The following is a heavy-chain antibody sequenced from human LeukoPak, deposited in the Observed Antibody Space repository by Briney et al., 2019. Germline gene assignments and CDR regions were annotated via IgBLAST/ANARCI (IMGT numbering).Heavy chain of an antibody. V-gene: IGHV4-59*01. Sequence: SETLSLTCTVSGGSISSYYCSWIRRPPGKGLEWIGYIYFSGSTNYNPSLKSRVTISVDTSKNQFSLKLSSVTAADTAVYYWARDRAGGGGMDVWGQGTTVTVSS. CDR3: ARDRAGGGGMDV. D-gene: IGHD3-10*01. J-gene: IGHJ6*02. CDR1: GGSISSYY. CDR2: IYFSGST.